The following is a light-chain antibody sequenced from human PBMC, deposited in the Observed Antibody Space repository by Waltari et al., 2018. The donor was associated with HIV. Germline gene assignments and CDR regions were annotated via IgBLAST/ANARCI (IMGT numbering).Light chain of an antibody. CDR1: SSNIGTVYD. J-gene: IGLJ2*01. CDR3: QSYDSRLSAVV. CDR2: CNN. Sequence: QSVLTQPPSVSGAPGQRVNISCTGSSSNIGTVYDVQRCHQLPGTVPKLLIYCNNNRPPGVPDRFSGSKSGTSASLAITGLQAEDETDYYCQSYDSRLSAVVFGGGTKLTVL. V-gene: IGLV1-40*01.